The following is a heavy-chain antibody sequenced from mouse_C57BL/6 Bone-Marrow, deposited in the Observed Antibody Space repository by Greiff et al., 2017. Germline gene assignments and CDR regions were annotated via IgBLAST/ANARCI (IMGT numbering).Heavy chain of an antibody. J-gene: IGHJ1*03. CDR1: GYTFTSYW. CDR3: ARRGYWYFDV. V-gene: IGHV1-61*01. Sequence: VQLQQPGAELVRPGSSVKLSCKASGYTFTSYWMDWVKQRPGQGLEWIGNIYPSDSETHYNQKFKDKATLTVDKSSSTAYMQRSSLTSEDSAVYYCARRGYWYFDVWGTGTTVTVSS. CDR2: IYPSDSET.